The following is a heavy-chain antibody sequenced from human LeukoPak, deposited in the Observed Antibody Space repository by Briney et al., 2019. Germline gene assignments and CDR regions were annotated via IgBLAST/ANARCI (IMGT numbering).Heavy chain of an antibody. J-gene: IGHJ6*03. Sequence: SETLSLTCTVSGGSISSYYWSWIRQPPGKGLEWIGYIYYSGSTNYNPSLKSRVTISVDTSKNQFSLKLSSVTAADTAVYYCARVGTYYDFWRVYSYYMDVWGKGTTVTVSS. CDR2: IYYSGST. CDR1: GGSISSYY. D-gene: IGHD3-3*01. CDR3: ARVGTYYDFWRVYSYYMDV. V-gene: IGHV4-59*01.